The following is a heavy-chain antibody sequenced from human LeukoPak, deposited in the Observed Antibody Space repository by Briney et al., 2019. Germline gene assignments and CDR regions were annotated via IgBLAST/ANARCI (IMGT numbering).Heavy chain of an antibody. V-gene: IGHV3-53*01. CDR2: IYSGGST. CDR1: GFTVSSNY. Sequence: GGSLRLSCAASGFTVSSNYMSWVRQAPGKGLEWVSVIYSGGSTYYADSVKGRFTISRDNSKNTLYLQMNSLRAEDTAVYYCARLTAAAGTRGGWFDHWGQGTLVTVSS. J-gene: IGHJ5*02. D-gene: IGHD6-13*01. CDR3: ARLTAAAGTRGGWFDH.